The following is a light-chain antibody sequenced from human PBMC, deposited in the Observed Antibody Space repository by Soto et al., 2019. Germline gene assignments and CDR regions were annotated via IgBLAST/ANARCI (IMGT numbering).Light chain of an antibody. J-gene: IGLJ2*01. V-gene: IGLV7-43*01. Sequence: QTVVTQEPSLSVSPGGTVTLTCASSTGAVTSTFYPNWFQQKPGQAPRSLIYSTSNRHPWTPARFSGSRLGVRAALTLSSVQPEDEADYYCLLYYGGVRVFGGGTKLTVL. CDR1: TGAVTSTFY. CDR3: LLYYGGVRV. CDR2: STS.